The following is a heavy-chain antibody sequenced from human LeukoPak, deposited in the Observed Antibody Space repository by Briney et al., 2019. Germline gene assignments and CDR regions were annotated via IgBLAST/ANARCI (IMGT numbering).Heavy chain of an antibody. Sequence: PSETLSLTCAVSGGSITSGGYSWSWIRQPPGKGLEWIGEINHSGSTNYNPSLKSRVTISVDTSKNQFSLKLSSVTAADTAVYYCARGARSGYYTLRYYYYGMDVWGQGTTVTVSS. CDR3: ARGARSGYYTLRYYYYGMDV. CDR2: INHSGST. V-gene: IGHV4-34*01. D-gene: IGHD3-3*01. J-gene: IGHJ6*02. CDR1: GGSITSGGYS.